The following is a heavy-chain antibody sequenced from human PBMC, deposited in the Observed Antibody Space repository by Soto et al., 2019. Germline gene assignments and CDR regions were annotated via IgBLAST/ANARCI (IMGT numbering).Heavy chain of an antibody. CDR2: IIHIFGTA. CDR3: ARGWGYDSNDYYYAY. Sequence: QVQLVQSGAEVRKPGSSVKVSCKASGGTFSRHAISWVRQAPGQGLEWMGGIIHIFGTANHAQKFQGRVTIIADESTSTVYMELSSLRSEDKAMYYCARGWGYDSNDYYYAYWGQGTLVIVSS. CDR1: GGTFSRHA. J-gene: IGHJ4*02. V-gene: IGHV1-69*01. D-gene: IGHD3-22*01.